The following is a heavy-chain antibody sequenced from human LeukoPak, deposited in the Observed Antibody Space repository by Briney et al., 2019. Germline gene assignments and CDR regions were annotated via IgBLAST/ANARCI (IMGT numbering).Heavy chain of an antibody. D-gene: IGHD3-22*01. Sequence: GASVKVSCKASGYAFTSYGISWVRQASGQGLEWMGWISAYNGNTNYAQKLQGRVTMTTDTSTSTAYMELRSLRSDDTAVYYCARTTMIVVVVPTGAFDIWGQGTMVTVSS. CDR2: ISAYNGNT. J-gene: IGHJ3*02. V-gene: IGHV1-18*01. CDR3: ARTTMIVVVVPTGAFDI. CDR1: GYAFTSYG.